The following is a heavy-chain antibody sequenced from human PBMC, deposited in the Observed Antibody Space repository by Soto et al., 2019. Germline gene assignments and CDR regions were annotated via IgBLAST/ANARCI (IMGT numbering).Heavy chain of an antibody. J-gene: IGHJ4*02. CDR3: AXXXXXGAVAADY. CDR2: IYHCGST. CDR1: GGSISSGGYS. D-gene: IGHD6-19*01. V-gene: IGHV4-30-2*01. Sequence: QLQLQESGSGLVKPSQTLSLTCAVSGGSISSGGYSWSWIRQPPGKGLEWIGYIYHCGSTYYNPSLXRXXXXXXXXSXTXXPXXXXXXXXXXXXXXXXAXXXXXGAVAADYWGQGTLVTVSS.